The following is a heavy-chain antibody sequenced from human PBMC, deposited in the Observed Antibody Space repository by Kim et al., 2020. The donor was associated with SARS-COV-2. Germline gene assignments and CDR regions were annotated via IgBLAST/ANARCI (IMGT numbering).Heavy chain of an antibody. D-gene: IGHD3-10*01. CDR3: ARAGPLTPITMVRGAVVGAFDI. CDR1: GGTFSSYA. CDR2: IIPIFGTA. V-gene: IGHV1-69*06. J-gene: IGHJ3*02. Sequence: SVKVSCKASGGTFSSYAISWVRQAPGQGLEWMGGIIPIFGTANYAQKFQGRVTITADKSTSTAYMELSSLRSEDTAVYYCARAGPLTPITMVRGAVVGAFDIWGQGTMVTVSS.